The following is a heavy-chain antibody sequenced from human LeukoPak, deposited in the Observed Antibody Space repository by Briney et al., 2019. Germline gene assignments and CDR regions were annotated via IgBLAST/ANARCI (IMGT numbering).Heavy chain of an antibody. J-gene: IGHJ6*02. D-gene: IGHD6-13*01. Sequence: ASVKVSCKASGYTFTSYDITWVQQAPGQGLEWMGWISRNSVNTNYAQRLQGRVTLTTDTSTSTAYMELRSLRSDDTAVYYCAIRRPGIAAADSYYYYGMDVWGQGTTVTVSS. CDR2: ISRNSVNT. CDR3: AIRRPGIAAADSYYYYGMDV. V-gene: IGHV1-18*01. CDR1: GYTFTSYD.